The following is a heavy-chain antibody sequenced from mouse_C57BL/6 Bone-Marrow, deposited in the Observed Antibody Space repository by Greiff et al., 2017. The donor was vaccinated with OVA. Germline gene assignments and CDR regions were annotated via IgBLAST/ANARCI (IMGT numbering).Heavy chain of an antibody. Sequence: QVQLKQPGTELVKPGASVKLSCKASGYTFTSYWMHWVKQRPGQGLEWIGHINPSNGGTNYNEKFKSKATLTGDKSSSTAYMQLSSLTSEDSAVYYCARWRGKSVSWFAYWGQGTLVTVSA. CDR2: INPSNGGT. J-gene: IGHJ3*01. V-gene: IGHV1-53*01. CDR3: ARWRGKSVSWFAY. CDR1: GYTFTSYW. D-gene: IGHD2-1*01.